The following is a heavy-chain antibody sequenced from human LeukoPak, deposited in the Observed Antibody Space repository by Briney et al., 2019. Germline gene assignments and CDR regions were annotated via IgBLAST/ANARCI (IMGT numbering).Heavy chain of an antibody. V-gene: IGHV4-34*01. J-gene: IGHJ4*02. CDR3: ARASGSKVDY. Sequence: PSETLSLTCAVYGGSFSGYYWSWIRQPPGKGLEWIGEINHSGSTNYNPSLKSRVTISVDTSKNQFSLKLSSVTAADTAVYYCARASGSKVDYWGQGTLVTVSS. CDR2: INHSGST. D-gene: IGHD3-10*01. CDR1: GGSFSGYY.